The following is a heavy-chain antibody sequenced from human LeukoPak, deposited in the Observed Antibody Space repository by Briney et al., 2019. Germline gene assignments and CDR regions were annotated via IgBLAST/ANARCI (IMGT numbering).Heavy chain of an antibody. V-gene: IGHV1-18*04. CDR1: GYTFTSYG. D-gene: IGHD5-18*01. CDR2: ISAYNGNT. CDR3: ARDQIQLWLGDY. J-gene: IGHJ4*02. Sequence: ASVKVSCKASGYTFTSYGISWVRQAPGQGLEWMGWISAYNGNTNYAQKLQGRVTMTTDTSTSTAYMELRSPRSDDTAVYYCARDQIQLWLGDYWGQGTLVTVSS.